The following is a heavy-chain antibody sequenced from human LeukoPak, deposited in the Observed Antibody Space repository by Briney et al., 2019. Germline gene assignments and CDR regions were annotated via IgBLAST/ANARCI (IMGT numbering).Heavy chain of an antibody. Sequence: GGSLRLSCAASGFTFSSYAMSWVRQAPGKGLEWVSGISGSGGRTYYADSVKGRFIISRDNSKNTLYLQMNSLRAEGTAVYYCAKGGQDSGYDWHSSSWPIDNWGQGTLVTVSS. V-gene: IGHV3-23*01. D-gene: IGHD6-13*01. CDR3: AKGGQDSGYDWHSSSWPIDN. CDR2: ISGSGGRT. J-gene: IGHJ4*02. CDR1: GFTFSSYA.